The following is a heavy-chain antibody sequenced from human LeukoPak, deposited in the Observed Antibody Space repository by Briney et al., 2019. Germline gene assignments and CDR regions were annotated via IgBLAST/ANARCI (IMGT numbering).Heavy chain of an antibody. CDR3: ARRVVRGDQRGTIDY. D-gene: IGHD3-10*01. CDR1: GYIFSNYG. CDR2: ISGYNGNT. V-gene: IGHV1-18*01. J-gene: IGHJ4*02. Sequence: ASVKVSCKASGYIFSNYGINWVRQAPGQGLEWMGWISGYNGNTKYAPKLQGRVTMTTDTSTSTAYMGLRSLRSDDTAVYYCARRVVRGDQRGTIDYWGQGTLVTVSS.